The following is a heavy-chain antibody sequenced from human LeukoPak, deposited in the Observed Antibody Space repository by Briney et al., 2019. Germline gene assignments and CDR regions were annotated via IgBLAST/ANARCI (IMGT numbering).Heavy chain of an antibody. V-gene: IGHV3-48*03. Sequence: PGGSLRLSCAASGFIFSKDEMNWVRQSPGKGLEWVAYISSNGNGIYYAVSVKGRFTISRDNTKNSLDLQMNSLRGEDTAVYYCAKDPSYGHYYYYMDVWGKGTTVTISS. CDR2: ISSNGNGI. CDR3: AKDPSYGHYYYYMDV. D-gene: IGHD5-18*01. CDR1: GFIFSKDE. J-gene: IGHJ6*03.